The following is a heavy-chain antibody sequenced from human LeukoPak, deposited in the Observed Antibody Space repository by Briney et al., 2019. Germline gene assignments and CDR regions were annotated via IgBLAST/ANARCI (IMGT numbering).Heavy chain of an antibody. Sequence: PSETLSLTCTVSGGSISSGSYYWSWIRQPAGKGLEWIGRIYTSGSTNYNPSLKSRVTISVDTSKNQFSLKLSSVTAPDTAVYYCARGLSAIYSRLFWFDPWGQGTLVTVSS. V-gene: IGHV4-61*02. CDR1: GGSISSGSYY. J-gene: IGHJ5*02. D-gene: IGHD2-2*01. CDR2: IYTSGST. CDR3: ARGLSAIYSRLFWFDP.